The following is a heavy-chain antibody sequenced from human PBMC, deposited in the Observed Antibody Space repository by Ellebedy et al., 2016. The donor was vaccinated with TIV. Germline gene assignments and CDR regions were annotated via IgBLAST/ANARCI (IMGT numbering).Heavy chain of an antibody. Sequence: GESLKISCAASGFMFGSDWMPCVRQAARRGPLWVARIDQCGSGTDCADFVKGRFTISRDNARDMLYLQMNSLRAEDTGLYYCARDRPGDNFFFDYWGQGTPVTVSS. CDR3: ARDRPGDNFFFDY. V-gene: IGHV3-74*01. CDR1: GFMFGSDW. D-gene: IGHD2-21*01. CDR2: IDQCGSGT. J-gene: IGHJ4*02.